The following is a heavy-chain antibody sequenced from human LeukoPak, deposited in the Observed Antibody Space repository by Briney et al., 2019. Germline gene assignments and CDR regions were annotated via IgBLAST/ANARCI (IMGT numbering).Heavy chain of an antibody. J-gene: IGHJ6*03. V-gene: IGHV3-30*02. D-gene: IGHD3-10*01. Sequence: GGSLRLSCAASGFTFSSYGMHWVRQAPGKGLEWVAFIRYDGSNKYYADSVKGRFTISRDNSKNTLYLQMNSLRAEDTAVYYCARVGSFGITMVRGGNYYYMDVWGKGTTVTIS. CDR1: GFTFSSYG. CDR3: ARVGSFGITMVRGGNYYYMDV. CDR2: IRYDGSNK.